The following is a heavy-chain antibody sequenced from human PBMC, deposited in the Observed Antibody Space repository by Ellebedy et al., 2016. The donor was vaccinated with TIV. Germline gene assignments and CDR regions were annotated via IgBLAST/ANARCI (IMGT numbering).Heavy chain of an antibody. CDR3: AKDQTYSSSWYDMESEIFDY. D-gene: IGHD6-13*01. J-gene: IGHJ4*02. CDR1: GFTFSSYA. CDR2: ISGSGGST. Sequence: GESLKISXAASGFTFSSYAMSWVRQAPGKGLEWVSAISGSGGSTYYADSVKGRFTISRDNSKNTLYLQMNSLRAEDTAVYYCAKDQTYSSSWYDMESEIFDYWGQGTLVTVSS. V-gene: IGHV3-23*01.